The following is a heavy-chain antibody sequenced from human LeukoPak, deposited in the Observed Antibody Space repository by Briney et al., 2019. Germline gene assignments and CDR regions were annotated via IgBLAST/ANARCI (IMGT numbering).Heavy chain of an antibody. D-gene: IGHD3-3*01. J-gene: IGHJ4*02. CDR3: ARESGGILVFYY. V-gene: IGHV1-2*02. Sequence: ASVKVSCKASGYKFTGYYMHWVRQAPGQGLEWMGWINPNSGDSHHAQKFQGRVTMTRDTSISTAYMELSRLRSDDTAVYYCARESGGILVFYYWGQGTLVTVSS. CDR1: GYKFTGYY. CDR2: INPNSGDS.